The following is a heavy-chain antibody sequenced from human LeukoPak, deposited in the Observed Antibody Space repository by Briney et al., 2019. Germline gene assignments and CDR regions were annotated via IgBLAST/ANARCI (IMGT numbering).Heavy chain of an antibody. J-gene: IGHJ6*02. D-gene: IGHD6-13*01. CDR3: AKGPSSSWSYYYYGIDV. Sequence: GRSLRLSCAASGFTFDDYAMHWVRQAPGKGLEWVSGISWNSGSIGYADSVKGRFTISRDNAKNSLYLQMNSLRAEDTALYYCAKGPSSSWSYYYYGIDVWGQGTTVTVSS. CDR2: ISWNSGSI. CDR1: GFTFDDYA. V-gene: IGHV3-9*01.